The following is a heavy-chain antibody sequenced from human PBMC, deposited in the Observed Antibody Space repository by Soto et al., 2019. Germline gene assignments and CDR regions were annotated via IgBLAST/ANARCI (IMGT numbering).Heavy chain of an antibody. CDR2: ISYDGSNK. V-gene: IGHV3-30*18. Sequence: QVQLVESGGGVVQPGRSLRLSFAASGFTFSSYGMHWVRQAPGKGLEWVAVISYDGSNKYYADSVKGRFTISRDNSKNTLYLQMNSLRAEDTAVYYCAKDRVRWTDRYYYYGMDVWGQGTTVTVSS. CDR3: AKDRVRWTDRYYYYGMDV. CDR1: GFTFSSYG. D-gene: IGHD3-10*01. J-gene: IGHJ6*02.